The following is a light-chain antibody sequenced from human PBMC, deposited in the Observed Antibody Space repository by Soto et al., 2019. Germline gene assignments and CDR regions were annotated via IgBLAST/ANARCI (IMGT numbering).Light chain of an antibody. Sequence: QSVLTQPASVSGSPGQSITISCTGTRSDVGSYNLVSWYQQHPGKAPKLMIYEGSKRPSGVSNRFSGSKSGNTASLTISGLQAEDEADYYCCSYGGSVVFGGGTKLTVL. CDR3: CSYGGSVV. CDR2: EGS. J-gene: IGLJ2*01. V-gene: IGLV2-23*01. CDR1: RSDVGSYNL.